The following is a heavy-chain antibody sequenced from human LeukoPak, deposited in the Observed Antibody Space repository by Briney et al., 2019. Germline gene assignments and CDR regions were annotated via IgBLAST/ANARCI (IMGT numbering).Heavy chain of an antibody. V-gene: IGHV3-23*01. CDR1: GFTFSSYA. Sequence: GRSLRLSCAASGFTFSSYAMSWVRQAPGKGLEWVSAISGSGGSTYYADSVKGRFTISRDNSKNTLYLQMNSLRAEDTAVYYCAKASDYYDSSGYYDYWGQGTLVTVSS. CDR2: ISGSGGST. J-gene: IGHJ4*02. CDR3: AKASDYYDSSGYYDY. D-gene: IGHD3-22*01.